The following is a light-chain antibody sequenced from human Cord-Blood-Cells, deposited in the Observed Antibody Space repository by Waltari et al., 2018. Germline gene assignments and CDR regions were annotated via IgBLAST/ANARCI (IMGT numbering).Light chain of an antibody. CDR1: LSVVGGFNY. Sequence: SLTQPASVSGAPGQSSTISCTGALSVVGGFNYVPWYQQHPGKAPTLMIYDISNRPSGVSNRFSGSKSGNTASLTISGLQAEDEADYYCSSYTSRSTLVVFGGGTKLTVL. V-gene: IGLV2-14*01. CDR2: DIS. J-gene: IGLJ2*01. CDR3: SSYTSRSTLVV.